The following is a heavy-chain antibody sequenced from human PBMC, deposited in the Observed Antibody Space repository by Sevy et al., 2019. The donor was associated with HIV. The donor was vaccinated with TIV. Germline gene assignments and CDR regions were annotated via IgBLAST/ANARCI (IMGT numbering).Heavy chain of an antibody. CDR2: IRSKANSYAT. Sequence: GGSLRLSCAASGFTFSGSAMHWDRQASGKGLEWVGRIRSKANSYATAYAASVKGRFTISRDDSKNTAYLQMNSLKTEDTAVYYCVVLLWFGDFDYWGQGTLVTVSS. D-gene: IGHD3-10*01. V-gene: IGHV3-73*01. CDR1: GFTFSGSA. CDR3: VVLLWFGDFDY. J-gene: IGHJ4*02.